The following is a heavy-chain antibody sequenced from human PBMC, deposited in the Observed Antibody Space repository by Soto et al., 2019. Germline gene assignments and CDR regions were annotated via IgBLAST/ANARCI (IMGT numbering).Heavy chain of an antibody. V-gene: IGHV4-34*01. CDR1: GGSFSGYY. D-gene: IGHD3-16*02. Sequence: PSETLSLTCAVYGGSFSGYYWSWIRQPPGKGLEWIGEINHSGSTNYNPSLKSRVTISVDTSKNQFSLKLSSVTAADTAVYYCASSYDYVWGSYRRFDYWGQGTLVTAPQ. CDR2: INHSGST. J-gene: IGHJ4*02. CDR3: ASSYDYVWGSYRRFDY.